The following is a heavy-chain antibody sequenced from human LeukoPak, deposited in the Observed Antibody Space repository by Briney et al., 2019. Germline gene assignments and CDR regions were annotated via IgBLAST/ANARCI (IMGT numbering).Heavy chain of an antibody. Sequence: ASVKVSCKASGYTFTSYGISWVRQAPGQGLEWMGWINPNSGGTNYAQKFQGRVTMTRDTSISTAYMELSRLRSDDTAVYYCARDREYCSGGSCYLQAFDIWGQGTMVTVSS. J-gene: IGHJ3*02. V-gene: IGHV1-2*02. CDR2: INPNSGGT. D-gene: IGHD2-15*01. CDR3: ARDREYCSGGSCYLQAFDI. CDR1: GYTFTSYG.